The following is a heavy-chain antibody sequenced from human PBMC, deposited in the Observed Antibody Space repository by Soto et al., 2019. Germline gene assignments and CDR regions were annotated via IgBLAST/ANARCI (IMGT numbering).Heavy chain of an antibody. CDR1: GASVSSGGW. CDR3: TTKPSGLNFGFQS. Sequence: QVQLQESGPGLVEPSGTLSLTCTVSGASVSSGGWWTWLRQPPGKGLEWIGEIYHSGRTNDNPSLKSRGTMSLDNSKTQFSLRLNYVTAADTALYYCTTKPSGLNFGFQSWGQGTLVTVSS. V-gene: IGHV4-4*02. J-gene: IGHJ4*02. D-gene: IGHD3-3*01. CDR2: IYHSGRT.